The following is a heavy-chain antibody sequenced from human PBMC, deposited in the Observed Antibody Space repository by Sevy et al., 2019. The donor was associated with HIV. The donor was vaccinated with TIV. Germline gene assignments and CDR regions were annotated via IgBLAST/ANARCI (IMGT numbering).Heavy chain of an antibody. D-gene: IGHD2-2*03. V-gene: IGHV4-4*02. Sequence: SETLSLTCAVSGGSISSNNWWNWVRQTPGKGLEWIGEIYHSGSTNRNPSLKSRVTISVDKSKKQFSLKLSSVTAADTAVYYCARGVGGCCSSNCCHVDYWGQGTLVTVS. CDR2: IYHSGST. CDR1: GGSISSNNW. CDR3: ARGVGGCCSSNCCHVDY. J-gene: IGHJ4*02.